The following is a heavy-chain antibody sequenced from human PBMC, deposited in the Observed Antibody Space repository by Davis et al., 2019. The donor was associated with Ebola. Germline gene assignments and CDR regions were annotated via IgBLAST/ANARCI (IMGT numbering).Heavy chain of an antibody. V-gene: IGHV4-59*01. CDR1: AGSINSDY. CDR3: SRDRYDISTGYHAFDV. J-gene: IGHJ3*01. Sequence: MPSETLSLTCTVSAGSINSDYGSWIRQPPGKGLEWIGYIYNSGDTNYSPSLKSRFTISKDTSKTQFSLKVTSVTAADTAVYYCSRDRYDISTGYHAFDVWGQGTMVTVSS. D-gene: IGHD3-9*01. CDR2: IYNSGDT.